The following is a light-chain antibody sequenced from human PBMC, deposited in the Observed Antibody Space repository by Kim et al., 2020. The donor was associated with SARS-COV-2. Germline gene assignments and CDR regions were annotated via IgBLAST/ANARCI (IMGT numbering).Light chain of an antibody. J-gene: IGKJ1*01. CDR1: QTANSNY. V-gene: IGKV3-20*01. Sequence: APGEKATLSCRASQTANSNYLAWYQQRPGQAPRLLIYGTSSRATGIPDRFVGSGSGTDFTLTISRLEPEDFAVYFCQQFGDSVWTFGQGTKVDIK. CDR2: GTS. CDR3: QQFGDSVWT.